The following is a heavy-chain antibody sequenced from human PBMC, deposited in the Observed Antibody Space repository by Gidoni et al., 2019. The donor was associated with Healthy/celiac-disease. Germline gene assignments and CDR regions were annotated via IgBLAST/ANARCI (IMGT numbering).Heavy chain of an antibody. CDR1: GGSFSGYY. CDR2: INHSGST. CDR3: ARGFGNFDY. D-gene: IGHD3-10*01. Sequence: QVQLQPSGAGLLKPSETLSLTCAVYGGSFSGYYWSWIRQPPGKGLEWIGEINHSGSTNYNPSLKSRVTISVDTSKNQFSLKLSSVTAADTAVYYCARGFGNFDYWGQGTLVTVSS. V-gene: IGHV4-34*01. J-gene: IGHJ4*02.